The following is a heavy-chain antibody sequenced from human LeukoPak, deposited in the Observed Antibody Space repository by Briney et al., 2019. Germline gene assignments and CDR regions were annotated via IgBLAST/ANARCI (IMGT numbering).Heavy chain of an antibody. V-gene: IGHV1-46*01. D-gene: IGHD1-26*01. Sequence: ASVKVSCKASGYTFTSYYMHWVRQAPGEGLEWMGIINPSGGSTSYAQKFQGRVTMTRDMSTSTAYMELRSLRSDDTAVYYCAREASGSYLGGVAFDIWGQGTMVTVSS. CDR2: INPSGGST. CDR1: GYTFTSYY. J-gene: IGHJ3*02. CDR3: AREASGSYLGGVAFDI.